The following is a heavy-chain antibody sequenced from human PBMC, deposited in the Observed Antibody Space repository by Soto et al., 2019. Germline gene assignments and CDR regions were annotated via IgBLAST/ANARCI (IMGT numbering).Heavy chain of an antibody. CDR2: ISGSGSTT. Sequence: EVQLLESGGGLVQPGGSLRLSCAASGLTFSGYGMSWVSQAPGTGLEWVSAISGSGSTTYYADSVKSRFTISRDDPKNSLFAQVNNVRAEHTAVYYCLTRSRGLQSSPSRLDSWRQGSLV. CDR3: LTRSRGLQSSPSRLDS. V-gene: IGHV3-23*01. D-gene: IGHD4-4*01. CDR1: GLTFSGYG. J-gene: IGHJ5*01.